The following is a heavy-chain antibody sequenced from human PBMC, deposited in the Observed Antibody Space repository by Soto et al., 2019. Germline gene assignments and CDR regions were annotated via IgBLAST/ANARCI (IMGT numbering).Heavy chain of an antibody. V-gene: IGHV3-9*01. Sequence: EVQLVESGGGLVQPGRSLRLSCAASVFTFDDYAMHWVRQAPGKGLEWVSGISWNSGSIGYADSVKGRFTISRDNAKNALYLQMNSLRAEDTALYYCAKDKASTMIDWSDPWGQGTLVTVSS. CDR2: ISWNSGSI. D-gene: IGHD3-22*01. CDR3: AKDKASTMIDWSDP. CDR1: VFTFDDYA. J-gene: IGHJ5*02.